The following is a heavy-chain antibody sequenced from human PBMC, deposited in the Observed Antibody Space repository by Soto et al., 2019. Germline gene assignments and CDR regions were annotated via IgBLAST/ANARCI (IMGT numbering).Heavy chain of an antibody. CDR3: VRGFSAYEQRGHFDY. D-gene: IGHD5-12*01. Sequence: GGSLRLSCAASGFTVSNYRMHWVRQAPGKGLMWVSLVDIDGSNTDYADSVKGRFTTSRDNAKNTLYLQMNSLRAEDTAVYYCVRGFSAYEQRGHFDYWGQGTLVTVSS. CDR2: VDIDGSNT. CDR1: GFTVSNYR. J-gene: IGHJ4*02. V-gene: IGHV3-74*01.